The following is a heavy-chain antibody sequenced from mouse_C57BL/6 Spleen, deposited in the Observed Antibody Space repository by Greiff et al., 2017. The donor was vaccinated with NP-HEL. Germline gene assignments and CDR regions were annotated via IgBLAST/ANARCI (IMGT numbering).Heavy chain of an antibody. J-gene: IGHJ3*01. CDR3: ARADYDYDKAWFAY. Sequence: QVQLQQSGAELVMPGASVKLSCKASGYTFTSYWMHWVKQRPGQGLEWIGEIDPSDSYTNYNQKFKGKSTLTVDKSSSTAYMQLSSLTSEESAVYYCARADYDYDKAWFAYWGQGTLVTVSA. CDR1: GYTFTSYW. D-gene: IGHD2-4*01. CDR2: IDPSDSYT. V-gene: IGHV1-69*01.